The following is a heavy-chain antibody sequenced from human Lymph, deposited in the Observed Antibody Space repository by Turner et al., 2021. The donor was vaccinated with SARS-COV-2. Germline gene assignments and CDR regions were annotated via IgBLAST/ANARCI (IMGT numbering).Heavy chain of an antibody. D-gene: IGHD1-26*01. CDR3: ARMGSSSWYFDY. CDR1: GFTFSYYG. Sequence: EGQLLGSGGGLVQPGGSLSLSCAASGFTFSYYGLSWVRQARGKGVEWVANIKQEGSEKYYVDSVKGLITISRDNDKNSLFLKMNSLRAEDTAVYYCARMGSSSWYFDYWGQGTLVTVSS. J-gene: IGHJ4*02. V-gene: IGHV3-7*01. CDR2: IKQEGSEK.